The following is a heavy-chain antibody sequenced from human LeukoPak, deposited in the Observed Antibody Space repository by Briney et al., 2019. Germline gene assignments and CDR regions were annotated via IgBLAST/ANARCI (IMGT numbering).Heavy chain of an antibody. V-gene: IGHV3-23*01. CDR3: AARTDFWSGYYTHYMDV. J-gene: IGHJ6*03. CDR2: ISGSGGST. D-gene: IGHD3-3*01. Sequence: GGSLRLSCAASGFTFSSYAMSWVRQAPGKGLEWVSAISGSGGSTYYADSVKGRFTISRDNSKNTLYLQMNSLRAEDTAVYYCAARTDFWSGYYTHYMDVWGKGTTVTVSS. CDR1: GFTFSSYA.